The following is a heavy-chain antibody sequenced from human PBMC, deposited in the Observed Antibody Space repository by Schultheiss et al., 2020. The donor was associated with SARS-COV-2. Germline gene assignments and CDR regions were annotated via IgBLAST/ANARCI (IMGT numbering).Heavy chain of an antibody. J-gene: IGHJ4*02. D-gene: IGHD6-6*01. CDR3: ARIIAAPSDYFDY. Sequence: GESLXISCKGSGYSFTSYWIGWVRQMPGKGLEWMGIIYPGDSDTRYSPSFQGQVTISADKSISTAYLQWSSLKASDTAMYYCARIIAAPSDYFDYWGQGTLVTVSS. CDR1: GYSFTSYW. CDR2: IYPGDSDT. V-gene: IGHV5-51*01.